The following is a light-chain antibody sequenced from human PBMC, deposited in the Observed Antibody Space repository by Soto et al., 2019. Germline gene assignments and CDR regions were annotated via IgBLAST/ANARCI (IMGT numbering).Light chain of an antibody. Sequence: EIVLTQSPGTLSLSPGERATLPCRASQTVTSSNLAWYQQKPGQAPRLLINGASSRATGTQDRFSGSGSGTDFILTIARLEPEDFAVYYCQQFDSPPYTFGQGTKLEIK. CDR1: QTVTSSN. J-gene: IGKJ2*01. V-gene: IGKV3-20*01. CDR2: GAS. CDR3: QQFDSPPYT.